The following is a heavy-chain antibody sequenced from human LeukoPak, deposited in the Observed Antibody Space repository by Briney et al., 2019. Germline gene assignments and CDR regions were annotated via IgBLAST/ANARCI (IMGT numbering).Heavy chain of an antibody. V-gene: IGHV1-69*05. CDR1: GGTFSSYA. CDR3: ARERSSGYNDAFDI. J-gene: IGHJ3*02. Sequence: WASVKVSCKASGGTFSSYAISWVRQAPGQGLEWMGGIIPIFGTANYAQKFQGRVTMTRDMSTSTVYMELSSLRSEDTAVYYCARERSSGYNDAFDIWGQGTMVTVSS. CDR2: IIPIFGTA. D-gene: IGHD3-22*01.